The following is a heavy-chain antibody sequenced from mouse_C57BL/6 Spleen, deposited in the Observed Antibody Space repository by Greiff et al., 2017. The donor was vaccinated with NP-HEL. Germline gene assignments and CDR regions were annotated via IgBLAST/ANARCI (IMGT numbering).Heavy chain of an antibody. Sequence: VQLQQSGAELVRPGTSVKVSCKASGYAFTNYLIEWVKQRPGQGLEWIGVINPGSGGTNYNEKFKGKATLTADKSSSTAYMQLSSLTSEDSAVYFCARLGSPFYAMDYWGQGTSVTVSS. J-gene: IGHJ4*01. D-gene: IGHD1-1*02. CDR2: INPGSGGT. V-gene: IGHV1-54*01. CDR3: ARLGSPFYAMDY. CDR1: GYAFTNYL.